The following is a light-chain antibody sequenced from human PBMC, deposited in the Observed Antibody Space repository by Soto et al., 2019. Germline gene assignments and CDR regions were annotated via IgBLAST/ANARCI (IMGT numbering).Light chain of an antibody. CDR2: GAS. CDR1: QGVSRK. J-gene: IGKJ4*01. Sequence: DIVMTQSPATLSVAPGERVTFSCRASQGVSRKLAWYQHKPGQAPRLLISGASTGATGIPARFSGSGSGTEFTLTTSSLQSEDCAIYYCQQYHTWPITFGGGTKVDIK. V-gene: IGKV3-15*01. CDR3: QQYHTWPIT.